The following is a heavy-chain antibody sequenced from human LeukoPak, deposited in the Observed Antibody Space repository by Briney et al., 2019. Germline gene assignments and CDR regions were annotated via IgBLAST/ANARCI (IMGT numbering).Heavy chain of an antibody. V-gene: IGHV4-39*01. J-gene: IGHJ4*02. CDR1: GGSISSSSYY. D-gene: IGHD3/OR15-3a*01. CDR2: IYYSGST. CDR3: ARRQDWGPYRTDFDY. Sequence: NPSETLSLTCTVPGGSISSSSYYWGWIRQPPGKGLEWIGSIYYSGSTYYNPSLKSRVTISVDTSKNQFSLKLSSVTAADTAVYYCARRQDWGPYRTDFDYWGQGTLVTVSS.